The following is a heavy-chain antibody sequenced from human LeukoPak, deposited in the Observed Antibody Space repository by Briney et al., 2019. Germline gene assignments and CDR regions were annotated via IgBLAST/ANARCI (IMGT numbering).Heavy chain of an antibody. V-gene: IGHV4-28*01. CDR3: ARNCDTVVVPAVPRPWFDP. Sequence: SETLSLTCAVSSYSISSSNWWGWIRQPPGRGLEWIGYIYYSGWTYYNPSVKSRVTMSVDTSKNQFSLKLSSVTAVDTAAYDCARNCDTVVVPAVPRPWFDPWGQGTLVTVSS. CDR2: IYYSGWT. CDR1: SYSISSSNW. J-gene: IGHJ5*02. D-gene: IGHD2-2*01.